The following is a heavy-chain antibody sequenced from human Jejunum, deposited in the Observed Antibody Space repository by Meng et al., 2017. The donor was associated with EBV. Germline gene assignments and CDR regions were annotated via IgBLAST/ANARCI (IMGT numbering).Heavy chain of an antibody. CDR3: ARVAFSYTTRSLDS. D-gene: IGHD3-16*02. V-gene: IGHV4-34*02. J-gene: IGHJ4*02. CDR2: INHSGST. Sequence: PLPKLGPCLLKPYAPLALTCPVYRGSFMCYYWSWIRQHPGKGLEWIGEINHSGSTNSNPSLRSRVTISVETSKNQFSLRLNSVTAADTAVYYCARVAFSYTTRSLDSWGQGTLVTVSS. CDR1: RGSFMCYY.